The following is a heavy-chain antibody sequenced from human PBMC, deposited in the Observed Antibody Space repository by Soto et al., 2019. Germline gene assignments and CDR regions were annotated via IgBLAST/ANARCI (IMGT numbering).Heavy chain of an antibody. D-gene: IGHD1-26*01. V-gene: IGHV3-7*05. CDR1: GFTFGDYC. J-gene: IGHJ6*02. Sequence: GGSLRLSCAASGFTFGDYCMTWVRQAPGKGLEWVANIKQDGTELYYVDSVRGRFTISRDNAKDSLYLQMNSLRAEDTAVYYCARDGNGVDFWGQGTTVTVSS. CDR3: ARDGNGVDF. CDR2: IKQDGTEL.